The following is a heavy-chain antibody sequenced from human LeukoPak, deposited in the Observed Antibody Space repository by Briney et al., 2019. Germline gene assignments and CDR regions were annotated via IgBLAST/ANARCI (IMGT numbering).Heavy chain of an antibody. CDR1: GGSISSNNYY. Sequence: SETLSLTCTVSGGSISSNNYYWGRIRQPPGKGLEWIGSISYGGTTYYNPSLESRVTISVDTSKNQFSLNLSSVTAADTAVYYCGRRPGGAIEYWGQGTLVTVSS. CDR2: ISYGGTT. CDR3: GRRPGGAIEY. V-gene: IGHV4-39*01. J-gene: IGHJ4*02. D-gene: IGHD2-2*02.